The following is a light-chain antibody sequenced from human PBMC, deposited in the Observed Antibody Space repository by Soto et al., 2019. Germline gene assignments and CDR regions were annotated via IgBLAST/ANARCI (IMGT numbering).Light chain of an antibody. CDR2: WAS. CDR3: QQYYSTQLT. J-gene: IGKJ4*01. CDR1: XSXXHSSNSKNY. Sequence: DILITQAPESLAVXXXXXXXIXXXSXXSXXHSSNSKNYIAWYQQKPGQPPNLLIYWASTRESGVPDRFSGSGSGTDFTLTISSLQAEDVAVYYCQQYYSTQLTFGGGTKVDIK. V-gene: IGKV4-1*01.